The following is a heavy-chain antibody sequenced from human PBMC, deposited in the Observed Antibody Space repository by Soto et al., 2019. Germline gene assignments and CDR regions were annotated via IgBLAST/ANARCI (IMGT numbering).Heavy chain of an antibody. CDR1: GFTFSNHP. Sequence: QVQLVESGGGVVQPGRSLRLSCAASGFTFSNHPMHWVRQAPGKGLEWVAVISYDGNDKYYADSVKGRFTISRDNSRNTLHLQMNSLRAEDTAVYYCASRWFGELLDYGVDVWGQGTTVAGSS. V-gene: IGHV3-30-3*01. D-gene: IGHD3-10*01. J-gene: IGHJ6*02. CDR3: ASRWFGELLDYGVDV. CDR2: ISYDGNDK.